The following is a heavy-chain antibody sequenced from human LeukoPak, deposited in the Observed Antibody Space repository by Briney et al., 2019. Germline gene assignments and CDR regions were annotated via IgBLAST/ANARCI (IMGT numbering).Heavy chain of an antibody. CDR3: SRGTDAYKCGNS. Sequence: KPSETLSLTCAVYGGALSGYYWTWIRQPPGKGLEWIGEIHYSGRINYNPSLKSRVTISADTSNNHFSLKMNSVTAADTAVYYCSRGTDAYKCGNSWGQGTLVTVS. V-gene: IGHV4-34*01. D-gene: IGHD5-24*01. CDR1: GGALSGYY. CDR2: IHYSGRI. J-gene: IGHJ4*02.